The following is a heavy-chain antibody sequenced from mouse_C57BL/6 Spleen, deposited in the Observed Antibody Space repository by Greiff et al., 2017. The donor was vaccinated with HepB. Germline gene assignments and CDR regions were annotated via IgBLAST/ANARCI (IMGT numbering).Heavy chain of an antibody. CDR1: GYAFTNYL. Sequence: SGAELVRPGTSVKVSCKASGYAFTNYLIEWVKQRPGQGLEWIGVINPGSGGTNYNEKFKGKATLTADKSSSTAYMQLSSLTSEDSAVYFCARSPYGNGAMDYWGQGTSVTVSS. V-gene: IGHV1-54*01. D-gene: IGHD2-1*01. J-gene: IGHJ4*01. CDR2: INPGSGGT. CDR3: ARSPYGNGAMDY.